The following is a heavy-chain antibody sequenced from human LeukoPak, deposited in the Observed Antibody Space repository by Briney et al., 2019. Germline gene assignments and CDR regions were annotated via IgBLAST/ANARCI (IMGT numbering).Heavy chain of an antibody. CDR2: ISWNSGSI. CDR1: GFTFDDYA. J-gene: IGHJ4*02. Sequence: GGSLRLPCAASGFTFDDYAMHWVRQAPGKGLEWVSGISWNSGSIGYADSVKGRFTISRDNAKNSLYLQMNSLRAEDMALYYCAKALYSSSWYYFDYWGQGTLVTVSS. D-gene: IGHD6-13*01. V-gene: IGHV3-9*03. CDR3: AKALYSSSWYYFDY.